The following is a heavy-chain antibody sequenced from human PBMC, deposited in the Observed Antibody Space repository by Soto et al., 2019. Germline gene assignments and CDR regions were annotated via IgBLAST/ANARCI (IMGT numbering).Heavy chain of an antibody. Sequence: GGSLRLSCAASGFTFSSYSMNWVRQAPGKGLEWVSSISSSSSYIYYADSVKGRFTISRDNAKNSLYLQMNSLRAEDTAVYYCAKQHDYGDHYYYYYGMDVWGQGTTVTVSS. CDR2: ISSSSSYI. CDR1: GFTFSSYS. CDR3: AKQHDYGDHYYYYYGMDV. J-gene: IGHJ6*02. V-gene: IGHV3-21*01. D-gene: IGHD4-17*01.